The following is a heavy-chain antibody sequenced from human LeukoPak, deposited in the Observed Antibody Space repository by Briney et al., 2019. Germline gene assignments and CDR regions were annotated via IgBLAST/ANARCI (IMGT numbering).Heavy chain of an antibody. CDR3: ARGGTGATREDTFDI. D-gene: IGHD1-7*01. V-gene: IGHV3-21*01. CDR2: ISSRSSHI. J-gene: IGHJ3*02. Sequence: PGGSLRLSCAASGFTFSSYSMNWVRQAPGKGLEWVSSISSRSSHIFYADSVKGRFTISRENAKNSLYLQMNSLRAEDTAVYYCARGGTGATREDTFDIWGQGTMVTVSS. CDR1: GFTFSSYS.